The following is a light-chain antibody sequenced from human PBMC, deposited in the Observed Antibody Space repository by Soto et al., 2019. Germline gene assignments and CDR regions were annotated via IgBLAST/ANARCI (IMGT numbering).Light chain of an antibody. Sequence: EIVMTQSPDTLSVSPGEGATLSCRPSQSVDKALAWYRQKPGQAPRLLVYDASNRATGVPARFSGSGSGTEFTLTITSLQSEEFAVYFCHQCTRWPRTFGRGTKVEI. V-gene: IGKV3-15*01. CDR2: DAS. CDR1: QSVDKA. CDR3: HQCTRWPRT. J-gene: IGKJ1*01.